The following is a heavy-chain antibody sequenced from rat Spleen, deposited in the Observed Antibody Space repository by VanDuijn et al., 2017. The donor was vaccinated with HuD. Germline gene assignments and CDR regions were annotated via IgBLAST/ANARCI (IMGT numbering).Heavy chain of an antibody. Sequence: QVQLKESGPGLVQPSQTLSLTCTVSGFSLTSYTVSCVRQPPGKGLEWIAAISSGGSTYYNSALKSRLNISRDTSKSQILLKMDSLQIEDTAMYFCARTLDYWGQGVMVTVSS. CDR3: ARTLDY. CDR2: ISSGGST. V-gene: IGHV2-6*01. J-gene: IGHJ2*01. CDR1: GFSLTSYT.